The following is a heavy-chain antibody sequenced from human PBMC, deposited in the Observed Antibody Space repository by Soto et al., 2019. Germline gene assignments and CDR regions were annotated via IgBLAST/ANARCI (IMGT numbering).Heavy chain of an antibody. CDR1: GGAFNGYY. Sequence: QVHLQQWGAGLLKPSETLSLTCAVNGGAFNGYYWTWIRQSPGKGLQWIGEINHSGTVDYNPSLKSRVTFSLDTSKKQSSLTLTSVTAADPAVYYCARAGAALVRGSIGGFDYWGQGTLVTVSS. J-gene: IGHJ4*02. D-gene: IGHD3-10*01. CDR2: INHSGTV. CDR3: ARAGAALVRGSIGGFDY. V-gene: IGHV4-34*01.